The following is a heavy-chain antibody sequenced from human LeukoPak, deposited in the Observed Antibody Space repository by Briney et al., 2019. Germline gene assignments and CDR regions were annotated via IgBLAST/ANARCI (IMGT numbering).Heavy chain of an antibody. CDR2: ISYDGSNK. J-gene: IGHJ4*02. V-gene: IGHV3-30-3*01. CDR1: GFTFSSYA. Sequence: GGSLRLSCAASGFTFSSYAMHWVRQAPGKGLEWVAVISYDGSNKYYADSVKGRFTISRDNSKNTLYLQMNSLRAEDTAVYYCAKERAGYCSSTSCYLFDYWGQGTLVTVSS. CDR3: AKERAGYCSSTSCYLFDY. D-gene: IGHD2-2*01.